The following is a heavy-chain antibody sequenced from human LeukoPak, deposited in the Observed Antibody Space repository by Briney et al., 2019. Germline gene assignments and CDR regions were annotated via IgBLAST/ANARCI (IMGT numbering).Heavy chain of an antibody. CDR1: GFTFSSYW. D-gene: IGHD3-9*01. J-gene: IGHJ6*03. V-gene: IGHV3-74*01. Sequence: GGSLRLSCAASGFTFSSYWMHWVRQAPGKGLVWVSRIKSDGSNTNYADSVKGRFTISRDNAKNTLHLQMNSLRAEDTAVYYCARTVLTGYYHYMDVWGKGTTVTVSS. CDR2: IKSDGSNT. CDR3: ARTVLTGYYHYMDV.